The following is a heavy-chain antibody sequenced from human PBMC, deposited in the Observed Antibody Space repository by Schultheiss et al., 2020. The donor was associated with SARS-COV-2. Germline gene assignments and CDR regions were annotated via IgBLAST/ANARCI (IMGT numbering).Heavy chain of an antibody. CDR1: GGSISSSSYY. Sequence: SETLSLTCTVSGGSISSSSYYWGWIRQPPGKGLEWIGSIYYSGSTNYNPSLKSRVTISVDTSKNQFSLKLSSVTAADTAVYYCARGYYYDSSGYEPDAFDIWGQGTMVTVSS. CDR2: IYYSGST. V-gene: IGHV4-39*07. J-gene: IGHJ3*02. CDR3: ARGYYYDSSGYEPDAFDI. D-gene: IGHD3-22*01.